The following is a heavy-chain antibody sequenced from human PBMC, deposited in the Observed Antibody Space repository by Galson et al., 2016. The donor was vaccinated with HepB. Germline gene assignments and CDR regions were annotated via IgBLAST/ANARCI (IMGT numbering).Heavy chain of an antibody. J-gene: IGHJ4*02. CDR3: ARSFNDVLTGYYQGFDY. Sequence: LSLTCTVSSGSISDYYWSWIRQPPGKGLEWIGYIYYSGSTNYNPSLESRVTISVDTSKNQFSLRLTSVTAADTAVYYCARSFNDVLTGYYQGFDYWGQGTLITVSA. V-gene: IGHV4-59*01. CDR1: SGSISDYY. CDR2: IYYSGST. D-gene: IGHD3-9*01.